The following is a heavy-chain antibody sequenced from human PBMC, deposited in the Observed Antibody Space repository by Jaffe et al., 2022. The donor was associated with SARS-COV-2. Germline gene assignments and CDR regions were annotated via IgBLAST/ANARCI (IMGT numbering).Heavy chain of an antibody. D-gene: IGHD1-1*01. J-gene: IGHJ2*01. CDR1: GLSFSDYW. Sequence: EVQLVESGGGLVQPGGSLRLSCAASGLSFSDYWMNWVRQAPGKGLEWVANIKRDGSEKEYVNSVKGRFTISRDNAKNSLYLQMNSLRPEDTAVYYCARDPSTGDPTWHFDLWGRGTLVTVSS. CDR2: IKRDGSEK. V-gene: IGHV3-7*01. CDR3: ARDPSTGDPTWHFDL.